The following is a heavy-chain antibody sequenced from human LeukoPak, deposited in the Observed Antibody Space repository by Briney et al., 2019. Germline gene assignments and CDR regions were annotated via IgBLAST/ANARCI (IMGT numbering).Heavy chain of an antibody. CDR3: ARDRGGRTSPVDY. J-gene: IGHJ4*02. Sequence: PSETLSLTCAVYGGSFSGYYWSWIRQPPGKGLEWIGEINHSGSTNYNPSLKSRVTISVDTSKNQFSLKLSSVTAADTAVYYCARDRGGRTSPVDYWGQGTLVTVSS. D-gene: IGHD1-26*01. V-gene: IGHV4-34*01. CDR2: INHSGST. CDR1: GGSFSGYY.